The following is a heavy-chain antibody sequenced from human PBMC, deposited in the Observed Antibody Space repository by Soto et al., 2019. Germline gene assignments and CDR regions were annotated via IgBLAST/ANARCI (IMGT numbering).Heavy chain of an antibody. D-gene: IGHD2-2*01. CDR1: GYSFMKYG. J-gene: IGHJ4*02. CDR3: AREASVLIPAAQPSRFDS. CDR2: ISPYSGYT. Sequence: ASVKVSCKGFGYSFMKYGINWVRQAPGQGLEWVGWISPYSGYTYSAQKFHGRLTLTTDTAASTAYMELRILRSADTALYYCAREASVLIPAAQPSRFDSWGQGTLVTVS. V-gene: IGHV1-18*01.